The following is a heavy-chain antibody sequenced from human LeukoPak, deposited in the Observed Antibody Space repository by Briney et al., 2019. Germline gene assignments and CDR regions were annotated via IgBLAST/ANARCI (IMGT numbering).Heavy chain of an antibody. D-gene: IGHD4-11*01. CDR2: ISSSSSYI. Sequence: GGSLRLSCAASGFTFSRHNMNWVRQAPGKGLEWVSSISSSSSYIYYADSVKGRFTISRDNAKNSLYLQMNSLRAEDTAVYYCASDYSNDYWGQGTLVTVSS. CDR3: ASDYSNDY. J-gene: IGHJ4*02. CDR1: GFTFSRHN. V-gene: IGHV3-21*01.